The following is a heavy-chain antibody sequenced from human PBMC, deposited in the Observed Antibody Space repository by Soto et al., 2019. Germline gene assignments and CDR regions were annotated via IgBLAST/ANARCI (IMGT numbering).Heavy chain of an antibody. CDR1: GFTFSSYS. Sequence: HPGGSLRLSCAASGFTFSSYSMNWVRQAPGKGLEWVSYISSSSSTIYYADSVKGRFTISRDNAKNSLNLQMDRLRDEDTAVYYCARLEVNWFDPWGRGTLVTVSS. CDR3: ARLEVNWFDP. J-gene: IGHJ5*02. D-gene: IGHD1-1*01. V-gene: IGHV3-48*02. CDR2: ISSSSSTI.